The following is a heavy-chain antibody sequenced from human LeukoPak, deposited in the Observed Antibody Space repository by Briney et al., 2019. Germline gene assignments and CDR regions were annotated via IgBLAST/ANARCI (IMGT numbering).Heavy chain of an antibody. CDR2: INPNSGGT. V-gene: IGHV1-2*02. J-gene: IGHJ6*02. CDR1: FSGNY. Sequence: GASVKVSCKASFSGNYFQWVRQAPGQGLEWMGWINPNSGGTNYAQKFQGRVTMTRDTSISTAYMELSRLRSDDTAVYYCARDLKRTYYGMDVWGQGTTVTVSS. CDR3: ARDLKRTYYGMDV.